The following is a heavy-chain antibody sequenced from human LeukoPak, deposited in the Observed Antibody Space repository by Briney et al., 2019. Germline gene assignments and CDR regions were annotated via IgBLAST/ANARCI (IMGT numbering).Heavy chain of an antibody. CDR1: GDSVSSNSAA. CDR3: ARDTYYYDSSGPQYNWFDP. V-gene: IGHV6-1*01. Sequence: SQTLSLTCAISGDSVSSNSAAWNWIRQSPSRGLEWLGRTYYRSKWYNDYAVSVKSRITINPDTSKNQFSLQLNSVTPEDTAVYYCARDTYYYDSSGPQYNWFDPWGQGTLVTVSS. CDR2: TYYRSKWYN. D-gene: IGHD3-22*01. J-gene: IGHJ5*02.